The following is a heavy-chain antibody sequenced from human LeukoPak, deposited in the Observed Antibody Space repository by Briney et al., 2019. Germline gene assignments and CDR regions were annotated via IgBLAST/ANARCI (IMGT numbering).Heavy chain of an antibody. CDR1: GGSFSGYY. CDR3: AREEGAVAD. J-gene: IGHJ4*02. Sequence: SETLSLTCAVYGGSFSGYYWSWIRQPPGKGLEWIGEINHSGSTNYNPSLKSRVSISVDTSKNQFSLKLSSVTAADTAVYYCAREEGAVADWGQRTLVTVSS. D-gene: IGHD6-19*01. V-gene: IGHV4-34*01. CDR2: INHSGST.